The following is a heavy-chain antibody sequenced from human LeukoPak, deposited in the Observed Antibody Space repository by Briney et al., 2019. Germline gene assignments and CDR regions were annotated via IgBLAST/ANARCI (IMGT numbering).Heavy chain of an antibody. V-gene: IGHV3-74*01. J-gene: IGHJ4*02. CDR3: AAGTTSRLDF. CDR2: INSDGSST. Sequence: GGSQRLSCAASGFTFSTYWMHWVRQAPGKGLVWVSRINSDGSSTTYADSVKGRFTISRDNAKNTPYLQMNSLRAEDTAVYSCAAGTTSRLDFWGQGTLVTVSS. CDR1: GFTFSTYW. D-gene: IGHD6-13*01.